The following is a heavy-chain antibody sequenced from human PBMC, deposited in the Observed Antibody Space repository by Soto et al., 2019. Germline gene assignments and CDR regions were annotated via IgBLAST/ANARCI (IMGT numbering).Heavy chain of an antibody. Sequence: APVKVSCKASGYTFTSYGISWVRQAPGQGLEWMGWISAYNGNTNYAQKLQGRVTMTTDTSTSTAYMELRSLRSDDTAVYYCARDSAYYDFWSGYYNHEAFDIWGEGTMVTV. CDR2: ISAYNGNT. D-gene: IGHD3-3*01. CDR3: ARDSAYYDFWSGYYNHEAFDI. CDR1: GYTFTSYG. V-gene: IGHV1-18*01. J-gene: IGHJ3*02.